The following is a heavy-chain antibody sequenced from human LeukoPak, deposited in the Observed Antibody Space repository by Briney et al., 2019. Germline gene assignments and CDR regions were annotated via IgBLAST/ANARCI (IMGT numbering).Heavy chain of an antibody. Sequence: PGGSLRLSCTASGFSFSTYGMHWVRQAPGKGLEWVAVIWYDGSKRYYADSVKGRFTISRDNSKNTLDLQMNSLRADDTAVYYCAREYSSGWTSDYWGQGTLVTVSS. CDR3: AREYSSGWTSDY. CDR1: GFSFSTYG. D-gene: IGHD6-19*01. V-gene: IGHV3-33*01. J-gene: IGHJ4*02. CDR2: IWYDGSKR.